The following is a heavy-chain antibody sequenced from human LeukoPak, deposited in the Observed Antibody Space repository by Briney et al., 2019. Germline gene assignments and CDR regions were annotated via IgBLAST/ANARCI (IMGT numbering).Heavy chain of an antibody. D-gene: IGHD2/OR15-2a*01. V-gene: IGHV3-23*01. J-gene: IGHJ4*02. CDR1: GFTFSSYT. CDR2: LSGSGGST. CDR3: AKDLYGNFDY. Sequence: GGSLRLSCAASGFTFSSYTMTWVRQAPGKGLEWVSGLSGSGGSTYYADSVKGRFTISRDNSKNTLYLQMNSLRAEDTAVYYCAKDLYGNFDYWGQGTLVTVSS.